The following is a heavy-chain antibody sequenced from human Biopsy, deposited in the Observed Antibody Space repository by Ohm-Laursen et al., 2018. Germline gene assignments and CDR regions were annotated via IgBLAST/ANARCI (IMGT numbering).Heavy chain of an antibody. V-gene: IGHV3-53*01. D-gene: IGHD3-9*01. J-gene: IGHJ4*02. Sequence: SLRLSCAASGFTASSNYMRWVRQAPGKGLEWVSLTYSGGSTYYADSVKGRFTISRDNSKNTLFLQMNILRAEDTALYYCAKDGFYYILTGPLSDYWGQGTLVTVSS. CDR3: AKDGFYYILTGPLSDY. CDR2: TYSGGST. CDR1: GFTASSNY.